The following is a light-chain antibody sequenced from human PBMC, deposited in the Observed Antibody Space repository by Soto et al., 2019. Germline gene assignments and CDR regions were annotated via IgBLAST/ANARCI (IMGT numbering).Light chain of an antibody. CDR1: SSDVGSYNL. V-gene: IGLV2-14*02. CDR2: EAT. CDR3: SSYTGSSTLYV. J-gene: IGLJ1*01. Sequence: QSALTQPASVSGSPEQSITISCTGTSSDVGSYNLVSWYQQHPGKAPKVMIYEATKRPSGVSNRFSGSKSGNTASLTISGLQAEDEADYYCSSYTGSSTLYVFGTGTKVTVL.